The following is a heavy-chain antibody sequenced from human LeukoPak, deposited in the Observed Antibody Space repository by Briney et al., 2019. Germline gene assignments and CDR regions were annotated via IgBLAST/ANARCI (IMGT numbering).Heavy chain of an antibody. V-gene: IGHV4-39*01. CDR2: ISYSGNT. CDR1: GGSIISSDYH. Sequence: SETLSLTCTVSGGSIISSDYHWGWVRQPPGKGLEWIGTISYSGNTEYNPSLRSRVTISVDTSSNQFSLRLGSVTAADTAVYHCARHCCSGPAKRVFDIWGQGTMVTVSS. J-gene: IGHJ3*02. D-gene: IGHD2-15*01. CDR3: ARHCCSGPAKRVFDI.